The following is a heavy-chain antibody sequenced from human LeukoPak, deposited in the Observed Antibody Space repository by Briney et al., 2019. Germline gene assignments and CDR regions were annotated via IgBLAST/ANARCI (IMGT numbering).Heavy chain of an antibody. J-gene: IGHJ4*02. CDR2: FDPEDGET. CDR1: GYTLTELS. D-gene: IGHD1-26*01. V-gene: IGHV1-24*01. Sequence: ASVKVSCKVSGYTLTELSMHWVRQAPGKGLEWMGGFDPEDGETIYAQKFQGRVTITADESTSTAYMELSSLRSEDTAVYYCAITRAYSGIYGYYFDYWGQGTLVTVSS. CDR3: AITRAYSGIYGYYFDY.